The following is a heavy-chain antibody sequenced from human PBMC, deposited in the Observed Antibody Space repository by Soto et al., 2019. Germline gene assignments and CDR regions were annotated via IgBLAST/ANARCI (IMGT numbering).Heavy chain of an antibody. V-gene: IGHV4-59*08. Sequence: SETLSLTCTVSGGSISSYYWSWIRQPPGKGLEWIGYIYYSGSTNYNPSLKSRVTISVDTSKNQFSLELSSVTAADTAVYYCARQCYGDYHCMDYWGQGTLVTVSS. CDR2: IYYSGST. J-gene: IGHJ4*02. CDR3: ARQCYGDYHCMDY. CDR1: GGSISSYY. D-gene: IGHD4-17*01.